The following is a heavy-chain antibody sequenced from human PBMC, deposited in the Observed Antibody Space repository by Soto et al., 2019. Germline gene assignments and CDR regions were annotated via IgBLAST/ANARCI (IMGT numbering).Heavy chain of an antibody. D-gene: IGHD3-16*01. CDR2: MSYDGSNK. Sequence: QAPLVESGGGVVQPGRSLRLSCAASGFTFSSYAMHWVRRAPGKGLEWMAVMSYDGSNKYYADSVKGRFTISRDNSKNTLYLQMNSLRPEDTALYYCARDGGAYWGQGTLVIVSS. J-gene: IGHJ4*02. CDR1: GFTFSSYA. V-gene: IGHV3-30-3*01. CDR3: ARDGGAY.